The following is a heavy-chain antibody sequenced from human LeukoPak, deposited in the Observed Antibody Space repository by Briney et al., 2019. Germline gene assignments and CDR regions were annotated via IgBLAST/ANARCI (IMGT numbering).Heavy chain of an antibody. CDR1: GGSISSGSYY. Sequence: SKTLSLTCTVSGGSISSGSYYWSWIRQPAGKGLEWIGRIYTSGSTNYNPSLKSRVTISVDTSKNQFSLKLSSVTAADTAVYYCAREFPLGIAVAGIDYWGQGTLVTVSS. CDR3: AREFPLGIAVAGIDY. D-gene: IGHD6-19*01. V-gene: IGHV4-61*02. J-gene: IGHJ4*02. CDR2: IYTSGST.